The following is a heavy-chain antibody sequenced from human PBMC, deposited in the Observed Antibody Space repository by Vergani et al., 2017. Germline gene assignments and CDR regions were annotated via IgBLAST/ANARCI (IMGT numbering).Heavy chain of an antibody. CDR2: IYYSGST. Sequence: QVQLQESGPGLVKPSETLSLTCTVSGGSISSYYWSWIRQPPGKGLEWIGYIYYSGSTNYNPSLKSRVTISVDTSKNQFSLKLSSVTAADTAVYYCARRSPLVVTDYWGQGTLVTVSS. V-gene: IGHV4-59*01. CDR1: GGSISSYY. J-gene: IGHJ4*02. CDR3: ARRSPLVVTDY. D-gene: IGHD3-22*01.